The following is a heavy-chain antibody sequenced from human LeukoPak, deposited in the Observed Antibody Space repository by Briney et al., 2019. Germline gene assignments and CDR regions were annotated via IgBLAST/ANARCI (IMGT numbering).Heavy chain of an antibody. CDR2: INWNSGTI. Sequence: GGSLRLSCAASGFTFDDYAMHWVRQAPGKGLEWVSGINWNSGTIGYADSVKGRFTISRDNAKNSLYLQMNSLRAEDTAVYYCAREEKEGDYDYWGQGTLVTVS. CDR1: GFTFDDYA. J-gene: IGHJ4*02. CDR3: AREEKEGDYDY. D-gene: IGHD4-17*01. V-gene: IGHV3-9*01.